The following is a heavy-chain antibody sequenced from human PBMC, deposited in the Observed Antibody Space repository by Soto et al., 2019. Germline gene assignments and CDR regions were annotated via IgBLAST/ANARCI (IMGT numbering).Heavy chain of an antibody. V-gene: IGHV4-59*01. Sequence: SETLSLTCTVSGGSISSYYWSWIRQPPGRGLEWIGYIYYSGSTNYNPSLKSRVTISVDTSKNQFSLKLSSVTAADTAVYYCARGGSYYDIANWFDPWGQGTLVTVSS. CDR2: IYYSGST. J-gene: IGHJ5*02. CDR3: ARGGSYYDIANWFDP. D-gene: IGHD3-9*01. CDR1: GGSISSYY.